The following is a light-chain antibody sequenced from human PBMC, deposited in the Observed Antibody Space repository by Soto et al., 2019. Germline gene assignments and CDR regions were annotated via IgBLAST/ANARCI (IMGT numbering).Light chain of an antibody. CDR2: AAS. J-gene: IGKJ2*01. CDR1: QDISKY. V-gene: IGKV1-27*01. CDR3: ENYKSAPNT. Sequence: DIQMTQSPSSLSASVGDRVIITCRASQDISKYLAWYQQKPGKVPKLLIYAASTLQTGVQSRFSGSVSGTVFTLTINSLQPEDVATYYCENYKSAPNTFGRGTRLEIK.